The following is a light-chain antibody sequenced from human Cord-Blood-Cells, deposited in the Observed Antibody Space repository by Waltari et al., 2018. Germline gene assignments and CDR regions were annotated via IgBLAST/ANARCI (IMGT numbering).Light chain of an antibody. CDR1: SSDVGGYNY. J-gene: IGLJ2*01. CDR3: SSYTSSSTVV. CDR2: DVS. V-gene: IGLV2-14*01. Sequence: QSALTQPASVSGSPGQSITISCTGTSSDVGGYNYVSRYQKHPGKAPKLMLYDVSIRPSGVSNRFSGSKSGNTASLTISGLQAEDEADYYCSSYTSSSTVVFGGGTKLTVL.